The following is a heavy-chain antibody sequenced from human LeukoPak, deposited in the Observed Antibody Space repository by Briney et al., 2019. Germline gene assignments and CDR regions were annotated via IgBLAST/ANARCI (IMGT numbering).Heavy chain of an antibody. V-gene: IGHV1-2*02. D-gene: IGHD3-9*01. CDR1: GYTFTGYY. Sequence: ASVKVSCKASGYTFTGYYMHWVRQAPGQGLEWMGWINPNSGGTNYAQQFQGRVTMTRDTSISTAYMELSRLRSDDTAVYYCARMEYYDILTGYYLPFDYWGQGTLVTVSS. CDR3: ARMEYYDILTGYYLPFDY. CDR2: INPNSGGT. J-gene: IGHJ4*02.